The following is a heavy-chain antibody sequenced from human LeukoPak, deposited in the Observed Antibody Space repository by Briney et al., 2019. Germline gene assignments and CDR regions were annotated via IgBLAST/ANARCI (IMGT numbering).Heavy chain of an antibody. CDR3: VREGVVDTAMATDYYFDY. CDR2: IWYDGSHK. Sequence: GGSLRLSCAASGFTFSSYGMHWVRQAPGKGLEWVALIWYDGSHKYHADSVKGRFTISRDNSKSTLYLQMNSLRVEDTAVYYCVREGVVDTAMATDYYFDYWGQGTLVTVSS. D-gene: IGHD5-18*01. V-gene: IGHV3-33*01. CDR1: GFTFSSYG. J-gene: IGHJ4*02.